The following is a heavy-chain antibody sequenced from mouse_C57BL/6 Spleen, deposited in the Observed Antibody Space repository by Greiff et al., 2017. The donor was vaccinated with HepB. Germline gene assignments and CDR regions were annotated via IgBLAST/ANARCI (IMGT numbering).Heavy chain of an antibody. V-gene: IGHV14-2*01. CDR1: GFNIKDYY. D-gene: IGHD2-4*01. Sequence: EVKLQQSGAELVKPGASVKLSCTASGFNIKDYYMHWVKQRTEQGLEWIGRIDPEDGETKYAPKFQGKATITADTSSNTAYLQLSSLTSEDTAVYYCARGLQYYFDYWGQGTTLTVSS. CDR3: ARGLQYYFDY. J-gene: IGHJ2*01. CDR2: IDPEDGET.